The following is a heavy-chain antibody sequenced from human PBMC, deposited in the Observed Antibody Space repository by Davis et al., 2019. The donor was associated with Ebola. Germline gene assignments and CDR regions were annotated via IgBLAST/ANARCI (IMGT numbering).Heavy chain of an antibody. CDR3: ARSVGNTAMGPFDY. Sequence: SVKVSCKASGGTFSSYAISWVRQAPGQGLEWMGGIIPIFGTANYAQKFQGRVTITADESTSTAYMELSSLRSEDTAVYYCARSVGNTAMGPFDYWGQGTLVTVSS. D-gene: IGHD5-18*01. CDR1: GGTFSSYA. CDR2: IIPIFGTA. J-gene: IGHJ4*02. V-gene: IGHV1-69*13.